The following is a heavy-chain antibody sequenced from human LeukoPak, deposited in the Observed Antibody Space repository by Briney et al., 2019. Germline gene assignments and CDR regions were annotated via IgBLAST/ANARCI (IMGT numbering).Heavy chain of an antibody. CDR3: AKDKEGVTGTIYYFDY. J-gene: IGHJ4*02. V-gene: IGHV3-33*06. CDR2: YYCCNI. Sequence: YYCCNIYSPASLNALFTISRDNSKHTLYLQINSLRAEDTAVYYCAKDKEGVTGTIYYFDYWGQGTLVTVSS. D-gene: IGHD4-17*01.